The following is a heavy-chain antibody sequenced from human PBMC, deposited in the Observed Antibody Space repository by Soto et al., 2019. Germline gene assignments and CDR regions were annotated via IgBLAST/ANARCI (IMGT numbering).Heavy chain of an antibody. Sequence: GESLKISCKGSGYSFTSYWIGWVRQMPGKGLEWMGIIYPGDSDTRYSPSFQGQVTISADKSISTAYLQWSSLKASDTAMYYCARLQRTMLYYYGMDVWGQGTTVTVSS. CDR3: ARLQRTMLYYYGMDV. CDR2: IYPGDSDT. V-gene: IGHV5-51*01. CDR1: GYSFTSYW. D-gene: IGHD3-16*01. J-gene: IGHJ6*02.